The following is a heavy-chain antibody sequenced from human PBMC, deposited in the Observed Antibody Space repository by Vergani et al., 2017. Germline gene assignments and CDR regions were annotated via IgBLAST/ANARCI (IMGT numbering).Heavy chain of an antibody. CDR3: ARGIGYQLLYSYYYYMDV. CDR1: GGSFSGYY. CDR2: INHSGST. J-gene: IGHJ6*03. Sequence: QVQIQQWGAGLLKPSETLSLTCAVYGGSFSGYYWSLIRQPPGKGLEWIGEINHSGSTNYNPSLNSRVTISVDTSKNQFSLKRSSVTAADTAVYYCARGIGYQLLYSYYYYMDVWGKGTTVTVSS. V-gene: IGHV4-34*01. D-gene: IGHD2-2*01.